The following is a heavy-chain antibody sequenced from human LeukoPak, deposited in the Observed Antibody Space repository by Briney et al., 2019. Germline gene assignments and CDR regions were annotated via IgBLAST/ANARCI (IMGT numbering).Heavy chain of an antibody. D-gene: IGHD3-22*01. CDR3: ARPSEYYYDSSGYCDY. CDR2: ISGSGGST. Sequence: GGSLRLSCAASGFTFSSYAMSWVRQAPGKGLEWASAISGSGGSTYYADSVKGRFTISRDNSKNTLYLQMNSLRAEDTAVYYCARPSEYYYDSSGYCDYWGQGTLVTVSS. J-gene: IGHJ4*02. CDR1: GFTFSSYA. V-gene: IGHV3-23*01.